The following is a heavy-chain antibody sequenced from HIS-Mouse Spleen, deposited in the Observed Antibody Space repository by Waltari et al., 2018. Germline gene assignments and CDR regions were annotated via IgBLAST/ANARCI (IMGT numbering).Heavy chain of an antibody. CDR1: GGSISSSSYY. CDR3: ARHNLNYWYFDL. Sequence: QLQLQESGPGLVKPSETLSLTCTVSGGSISSSSYYWGWIRQPPGKGLEWIGSIYYSGSTCYNPSLKSRVTISVDTSKNQFSLKLSSVTAADTAVYYCARHNLNYWYFDLWGRGTLVTVSS. J-gene: IGHJ2*01. CDR2: IYYSGST. V-gene: IGHV4-39*01.